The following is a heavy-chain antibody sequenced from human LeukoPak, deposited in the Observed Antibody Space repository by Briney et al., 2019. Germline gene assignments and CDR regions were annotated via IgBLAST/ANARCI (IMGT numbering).Heavy chain of an antibody. CDR2: INHSGST. Sequence: SETLSLTCAVYGGSFSGYYWSWIRQPPGKGLEWSGEINHSGSTNYNPSLKSRVTISVDTSKNQVSLKLSSVTAADTAVYYCARDPVGSDYWGKGTLVTVSS. J-gene: IGHJ4*02. D-gene: IGHD1-26*01. CDR1: GGSFSGYY. CDR3: ARDPVGSDY. V-gene: IGHV4-34*01.